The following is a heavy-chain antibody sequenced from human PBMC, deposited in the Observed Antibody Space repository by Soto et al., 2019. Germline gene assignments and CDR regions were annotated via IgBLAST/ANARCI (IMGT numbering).Heavy chain of an antibody. CDR1: GFTFGTYA. V-gene: IGHV3-23*01. D-gene: IGHD1-26*01. CDR3: AKWLRGGSFYCDV. Sequence: CQASGFTFGTYAMSWVRQAPGKGLEWVALVQSNHVTYYADSVRGRFTVSRDNSKTAVYLQMDSLRVEDTALYYCAKWLRGGSFYCDVWGQGAMVNV. CDR2: VQSNHVT. J-gene: IGHJ3*01.